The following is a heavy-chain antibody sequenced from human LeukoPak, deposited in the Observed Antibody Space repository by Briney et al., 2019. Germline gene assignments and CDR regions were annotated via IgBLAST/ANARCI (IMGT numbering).Heavy chain of an antibody. D-gene: IGHD2-2*01. CDR3: ARDKGVVPAAMYYYYYYVDV. Sequence: ASVKVSCKASGYTFTSYGIIWVRQAPAQGLVWMGWISAYNGNTNYAQKLQGRVTMTTDTSTSTAYMELRSLRSDDTAVYYCARDKGVVPAAMYYYYYYVDVWCKGTTVTVSS. CDR2: ISAYNGNT. CDR1: GYTFTSYG. J-gene: IGHJ6*03. V-gene: IGHV1-18*01.